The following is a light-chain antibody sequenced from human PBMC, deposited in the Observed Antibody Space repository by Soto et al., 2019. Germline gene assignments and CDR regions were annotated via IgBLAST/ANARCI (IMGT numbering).Light chain of an antibody. CDR3: HPRDGWPAT. CDR2: DIV. V-gene: IGKV3-11*01. CDR1: QSVGIK. J-gene: IGKJ1*01. Sequence: TVLTQSPATLSLSPGERATLSCRASQSVGIKLAWYQQKPGQSPRLLIYDIVNRATGIPARFSGSGAGTDFTLTITSLEPEDFAVYYRHPRDGWPATFGQGTKVEI.